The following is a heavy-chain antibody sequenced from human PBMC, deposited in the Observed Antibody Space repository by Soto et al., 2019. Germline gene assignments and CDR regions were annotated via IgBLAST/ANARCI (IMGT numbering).Heavy chain of an antibody. V-gene: IGHV3-72*01. J-gene: IGHJ4*02. D-gene: IGHD2-21*02. CDR2: IRNKGNSYTT. CDR1: GFTFSDHY. Sequence: EVQLVDSGGGLVQPGGSLRLSCVASGFTFSDHYMDWVRQAPGKGLEWVGRIRNKGNSYTTEYAASVKGRFTISRDDSENSLYLQMNSLKAEDTAVYYCARRRARSGGYCPFDYWGRGTLVTVSS. CDR3: ARRRARSGGYCPFDY.